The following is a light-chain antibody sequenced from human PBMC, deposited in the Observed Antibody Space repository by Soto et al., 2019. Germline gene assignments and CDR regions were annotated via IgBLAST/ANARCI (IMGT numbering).Light chain of an antibody. CDR3: QQYDDWLRLT. J-gene: IGKJ4*01. CDR2: GAS. V-gene: IGKV3D-15*01. CDR1: QSVNTY. Sequence: EIVMTQSPATLSVSPGERATLSCRASQSVNTYLAWYHQKPGQAPRLLIFGASSRATCIPARFSGSGSGTEFNLTISSLQSEDFAVYFCQQYDDWLRLTFGGGTKVEIK.